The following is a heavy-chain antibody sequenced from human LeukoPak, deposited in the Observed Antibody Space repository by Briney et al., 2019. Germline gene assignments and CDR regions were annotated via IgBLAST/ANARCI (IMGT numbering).Heavy chain of an antibody. CDR2: ISAYNGNT. CDR1: GYTFTSYG. V-gene: IGHV1-18*01. D-gene: IGHD3-22*01. CDR3: ARDRYYDSSGYYSEYYFDY. Sequence: ASVKVSCKASGYTFTSYGISWVRQAPGQGLEWIGWISAYNGNTNYAQKLQGRVTMTTDTSTSTAYMELRSLRSDDTAVYYCARDRYYDSSGYYSEYYFDYWGQGTLVTVSS. J-gene: IGHJ4*02.